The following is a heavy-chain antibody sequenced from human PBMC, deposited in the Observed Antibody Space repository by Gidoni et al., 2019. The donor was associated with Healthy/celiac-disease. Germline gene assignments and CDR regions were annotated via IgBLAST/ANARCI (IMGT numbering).Heavy chain of an antibody. V-gene: IGHV1-8*01. CDR3: ARAPLDTAMEYYYYYGMDV. CDR2: MNPNSGNT. D-gene: IGHD5-18*01. J-gene: IGHJ6*02. CDR1: GYTFTSYD. Sequence: QVQLVQSGAEVKKPGASVKVSCKASGYTFTSYDIHWVRQATGHGLEWMGWMNPNSGNTGYAQKFQGRVTMTRNTSISTAYMELSSLRSEDTAVYYCARAPLDTAMEYYYYYGMDVWGQGTTVTVSS.